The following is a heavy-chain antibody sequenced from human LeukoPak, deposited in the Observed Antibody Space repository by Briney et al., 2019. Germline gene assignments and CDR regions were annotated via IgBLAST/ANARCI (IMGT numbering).Heavy chain of an antibody. J-gene: IGHJ1*01. CDR2: IYPGDSDT. D-gene: IGHD3-22*01. Sequence: GESLKISCRGSGYSFTSYWIGWVRQMPGKGLEWMGIIYPGDSDTRYSPSFQGQVTISADKSISTAHLQWSSLKASDTAMYYCARLLGRYYDSSGLLGYFQLWGQGTLVTVSS. CDR1: GYSFTSYW. V-gene: IGHV5-51*01. CDR3: ARLLGRYYDSSGLLGYFQL.